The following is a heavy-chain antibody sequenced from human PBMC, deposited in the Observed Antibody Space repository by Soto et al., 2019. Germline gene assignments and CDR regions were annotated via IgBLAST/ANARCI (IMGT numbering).Heavy chain of an antibody. CDR1: GYTFTSYY. Sequence: QVQLVQSGAEVKKPGASVKVSCKASGYTFTSYYIHWVRQAPGQGLEWMGLINPSGGSIDYAQKSQSRVTMTRDASTSTVYLELSSLRAEDTAVYYCARDRGRAAAGAYHYYGMDVWGQGTTVTVSS. CDR3: ARDRGRAAAGAYHYYGMDV. V-gene: IGHV1-46*01. CDR2: INPSGGSI. J-gene: IGHJ6*02. D-gene: IGHD6-13*01.